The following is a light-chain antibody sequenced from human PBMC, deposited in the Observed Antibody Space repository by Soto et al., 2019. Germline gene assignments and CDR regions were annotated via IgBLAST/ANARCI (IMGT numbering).Light chain of an antibody. CDR1: SSDVGGWNY. V-gene: IGLV2-11*01. Sequence: QSVLTQPRSVSGSPGQSVTISCTGTSSDVGGWNYVSWYQQHPGKAPQLMIYHVGERPSGVPDRFSGYKSGNTASLTISGVQPEDEADYYCCSYAGYYSWVFGGGTKLTVL. J-gene: IGLJ3*02. CDR2: HVG. CDR3: CSYAGYYSWV.